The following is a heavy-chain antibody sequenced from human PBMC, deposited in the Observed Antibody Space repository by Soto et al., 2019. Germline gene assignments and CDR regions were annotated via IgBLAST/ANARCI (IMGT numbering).Heavy chain of an antibody. D-gene: IGHD2-15*01. CDR1: GFTFSSYS. CDR3: AREKVACSGGSCYSGEDWFDP. V-gene: IGHV3-48*01. CDR2: ISSSSSTI. J-gene: IGHJ5*02. Sequence: EVQLVESGGGLVQPGGSLRLSCAASGFTFSSYSMNWVRQAPGKGLEWVSYISSSSSTIYYADSVKGRFTISRDNAQNTLYLQMNSLRAEDPAVYYCAREKVACSGGSCYSGEDWFDPWGQGTLVTVSS.